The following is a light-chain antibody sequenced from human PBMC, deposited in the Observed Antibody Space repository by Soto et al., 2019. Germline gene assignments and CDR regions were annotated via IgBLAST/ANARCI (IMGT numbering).Light chain of an antibody. CDR3: SSYTSSRTYV. Sequence: QSVLTQPASLSGSPGQSITISCTGTSSDIGAYDYVSWYQQHPGKAPKLIIYDVSDRPSGISNRFSGSKSDNTGSLTISGLQAEDEADYYCSSYTSSRTYVFGTGTKVTVL. CDR1: SSDIGAYDY. CDR2: DVS. J-gene: IGLJ1*01. V-gene: IGLV2-14*01.